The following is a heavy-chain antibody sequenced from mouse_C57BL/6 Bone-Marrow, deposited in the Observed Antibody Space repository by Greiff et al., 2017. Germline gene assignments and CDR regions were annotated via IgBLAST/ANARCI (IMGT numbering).Heavy chain of an antibody. CDR1: GFTFSSYG. Sequence: EVKLMESGGDLVKPGGSLKLSCAASGFTFSSYGMSWVRQTPDKRLEWVATISSGGSYTYYPDSVKGRFTISRDNAKNTLYLQMSSLKSEDTAMDYCAIGGYWGQGTTLTVSS. CDR3: AIGGY. J-gene: IGHJ2*01. CDR2: ISSGGSYT. D-gene: IGHD2-14*01. V-gene: IGHV5-6*01.